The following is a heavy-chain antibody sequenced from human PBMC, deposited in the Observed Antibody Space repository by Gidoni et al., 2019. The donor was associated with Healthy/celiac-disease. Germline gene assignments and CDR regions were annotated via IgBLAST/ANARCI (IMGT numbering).Heavy chain of an antibody. CDR3: ARERKVARGGWFDP. Sequence: QVQLVQSGAEVKKPGAAGKVSCKASGYTFTSYAMHWVRQAPGQRLEWMGWINAGNGNTKYSQKFQGRVTITRDTSASTAYMELSSLRSEDTAVYYCARERKVARGGWFDPWGQGTLVTVSS. CDR2: INAGNGNT. V-gene: IGHV1-3*01. D-gene: IGHD5-12*01. CDR1: GYTFTSYA. J-gene: IGHJ5*02.